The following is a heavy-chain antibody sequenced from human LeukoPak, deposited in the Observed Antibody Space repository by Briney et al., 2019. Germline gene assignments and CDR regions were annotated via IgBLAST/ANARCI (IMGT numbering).Heavy chain of an antibody. CDR1: GFAFGDYN. D-gene: IGHD3-10*01. CDR3: SRGQQYPYGTEFEY. V-gene: IGHV3-49*04. CDR2: IRSKIHDGTT. J-gene: IGHJ4*02. Sequence: GGSLRLSCTTSGFAFGDYNMNWVRQAPGKGLEWVGYIRSKIHDGTTGYAASVEGRFTISRDDSKSIVYLQMTSLKSDDTAVYYCSRGQQYPYGTEFEYSGQGTLINVST.